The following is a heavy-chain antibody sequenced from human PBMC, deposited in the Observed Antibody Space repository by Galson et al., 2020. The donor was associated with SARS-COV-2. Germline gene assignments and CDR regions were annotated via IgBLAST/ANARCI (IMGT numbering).Heavy chain of an antibody. CDR2: IYYSGST. J-gene: IGHJ6*02. CDR1: GGSISSYY. D-gene: IGHD3-3*01. Sequence: SETLSLTCTVSGGSISSYYWSWIRQPPGKGLEWIGYIYYSGSTNYNPSLKSRVTISVDTSKNQFSLKLSSVTAADTAVYYCARDRDDFWSGNYGMDVWGQGTTVTVSS. CDR3: ARDRDDFWSGNYGMDV. V-gene: IGHV4-59*13.